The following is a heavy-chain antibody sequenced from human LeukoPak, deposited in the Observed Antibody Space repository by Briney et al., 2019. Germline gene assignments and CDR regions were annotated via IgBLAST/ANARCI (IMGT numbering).Heavy chain of an antibody. CDR1: GYTFTSYY. J-gene: IGHJ6*02. D-gene: IGHD3-3*01. Sequence: ASVKVSCKVSGYTFTSYYMHWVRQAPGQGLEWMGIINPSGGSTSYAQKFQGRVTMTRDTSTNTVYVELSSLKFEDTAVYYCARRGLSGYYYYGMDVWGQGTTVTVSS. V-gene: IGHV1-46*01. CDR3: ARRGLSGYYYYGMDV. CDR2: INPSGGST.